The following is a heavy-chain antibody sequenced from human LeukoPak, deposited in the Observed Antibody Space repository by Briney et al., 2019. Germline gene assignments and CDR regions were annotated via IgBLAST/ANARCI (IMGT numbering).Heavy chain of an antibody. D-gene: IGHD3-10*01. V-gene: IGHV3-30-3*01. CDR1: GFTFSSYA. J-gene: IGHJ6*02. CDR3: ARGAGSYPRYGMDV. CDR2: ISYDGSNK. Sequence: GGFLRLSCAASGFTFSSYAMHWVRQAPGKGLEWVAVISYDGSNKYYADSVKGRFTISRDNSKNTLYLQMNSLRAEDTAVYYCARGAGSYPRYGMDVWGQGTTVSVSS.